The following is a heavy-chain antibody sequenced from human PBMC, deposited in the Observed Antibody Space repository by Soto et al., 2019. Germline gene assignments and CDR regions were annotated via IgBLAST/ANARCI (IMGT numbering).Heavy chain of an antibody. Sequence: PGGSLRLSCAASGFTFSSYAMSWVRQAPGKGLEWVSAISGSGGSTYYADSVKGRFTISRDNSKNTLYLQMNSLRAEDTAVYYCASMISSIDSYYDFWSGYSAFRYYYGMDVWGQGTTVTVSS. V-gene: IGHV3-23*01. CDR1: GFTFSSYA. CDR2: ISGSGGST. J-gene: IGHJ6*02. D-gene: IGHD3-3*01. CDR3: ASMISSIDSYYDFWSGYSAFRYYYGMDV.